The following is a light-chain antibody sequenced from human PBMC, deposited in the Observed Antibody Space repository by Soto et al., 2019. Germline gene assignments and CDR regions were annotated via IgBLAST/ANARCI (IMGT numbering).Light chain of an antibody. CDR2: KAS. J-gene: IGKJ3*01. CDR3: QQYNSYSPIT. Sequence: DIRMTQSPSTLSASVGDRVTITCRASQSISSWLAWYQQKPGKAPKLLIYKASSLESGVPSRFSGSGSGTEFTLTISSLQPDDFATYYCQQYNSYSPITFGPGTKVDIK. CDR1: QSISSW. V-gene: IGKV1-5*03.